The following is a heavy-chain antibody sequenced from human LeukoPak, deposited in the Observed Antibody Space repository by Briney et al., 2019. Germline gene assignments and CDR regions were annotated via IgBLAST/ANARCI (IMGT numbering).Heavy chain of an antibody. CDR3: AREAMGATTHFDY. CDR1: GGSFSGYY. J-gene: IGHJ4*02. D-gene: IGHD1-26*01. CDR2: INHSGST. V-gene: IGHV4-34*01. Sequence: SSETLSLTCAVYGGSFSGYYWSWIRQPPGKGLEWIGEINHSGSTNYNPSLKSRVTISVDTSKNQFSLKLSSVTAADTAVYYCAREAMGATTHFDYWGQGTLVTVSS.